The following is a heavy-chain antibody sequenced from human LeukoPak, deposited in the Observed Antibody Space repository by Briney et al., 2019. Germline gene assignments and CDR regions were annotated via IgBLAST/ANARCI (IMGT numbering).Heavy chain of an antibody. V-gene: IGHV3-21*01. CDR3: ARDCTNGVCYFMDY. CDR1: GFTFSSYS. Sequence: GGSLRLSCAASGFTFSSYSMNWVRQAPGKGLEWVSSISSSSYIYYADSVKGRFTISRDNAKNSLYLQMNSLRAEDTAVYYCARDCTNGVCYFMDYWGQGTLVTVSS. D-gene: IGHD2-8*01. CDR2: ISSSSYI. J-gene: IGHJ4*02.